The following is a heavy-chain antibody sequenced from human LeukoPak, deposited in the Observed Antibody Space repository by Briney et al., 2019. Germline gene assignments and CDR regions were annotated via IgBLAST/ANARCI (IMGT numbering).Heavy chain of an antibody. CDR2: IVVGNGNT. J-gene: IGHJ4*02. V-gene: IGHV1-58*01. CDR3: AAAKSSFGEFAFDY. CDR1: GFTFSTSV. D-gene: IGHD3-10*01. Sequence: SVKVSCKASGFTFSTSVVQWVRQARGQRLEWIGWIVVGNGNTNYAQKFQERVTITRDMSTSTAYMELSSLRSEDTAVYYCAAAKSSFGEFAFDYWGQGTLVTVSS.